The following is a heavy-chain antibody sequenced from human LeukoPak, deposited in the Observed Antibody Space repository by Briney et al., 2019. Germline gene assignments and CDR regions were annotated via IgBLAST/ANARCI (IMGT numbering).Heavy chain of an antibody. J-gene: IGHJ4*02. CDR3: AKGIRILDY. V-gene: IGHV3-23*01. D-gene: IGHD1-14*01. CDR2: VSTGGIST. CDR1: GFTFSSYS. Sequence: GGSLRLSCAASGFTFSSYSMTWVRQAPGKGLEWVSTVSTGGISTFFADSVKGRFTITRDNSKNTLYLQMNSLRAEDTAVYYCAKGIRILDYWGQGTLVTVSS.